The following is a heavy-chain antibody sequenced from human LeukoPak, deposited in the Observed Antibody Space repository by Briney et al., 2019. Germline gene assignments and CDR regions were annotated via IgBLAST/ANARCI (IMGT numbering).Heavy chain of an antibody. J-gene: IGHJ3*02. CDR3: ARERDQDGYNPDAFDI. CDR1: GFTFSSYA. Sequence: GGSLRLSCAASGFTFSSYAMSWVRQAPGKGLEWVSAISGSGGSTYYADSVKGRFTISRDNSKNTLYLQMNSLRAEDTAVYYCARERDQDGYNPDAFDIWGQGTMVTVSS. CDR2: ISGSGGST. D-gene: IGHD5-24*01. V-gene: IGHV3-23*01.